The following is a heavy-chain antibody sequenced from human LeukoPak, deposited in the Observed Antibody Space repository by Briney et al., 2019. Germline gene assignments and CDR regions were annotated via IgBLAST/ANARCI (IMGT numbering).Heavy chain of an antibody. D-gene: IGHD2-2*01. CDR2: ISAYNGNT. Sequence: ASVTVSCKASVYTFTNHGINWVRQAPGQGVGWVGWISAYNGNTNYAQKVQGRVTMTADTSTSTAYMELRSLRSDDTAVYYCARVDGRYCSSTSCYAWDHWGQGTLVTVSS. V-gene: IGHV1-18*01. CDR3: ARVDGRYCSSTSCYAWDH. CDR1: VYTFTNHG. J-gene: IGHJ4*02.